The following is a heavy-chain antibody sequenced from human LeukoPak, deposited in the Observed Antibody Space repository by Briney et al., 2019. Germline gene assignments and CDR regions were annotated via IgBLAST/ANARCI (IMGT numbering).Heavy chain of an antibody. D-gene: IGHD3-10*01. Sequence: GGSLRLSCAASGFTFSSCWMSWVRQAPGKGLEWVANIKQDGSEKYYVDSVKGRFTISRDNAKNSLYLQMNSLRAEDTAVYYCARNLYMVDDAFDIWGQGTMVTVSS. J-gene: IGHJ3*02. CDR1: GFTFSSCW. CDR3: ARNLYMVDDAFDI. V-gene: IGHV3-7*01. CDR2: IKQDGSEK.